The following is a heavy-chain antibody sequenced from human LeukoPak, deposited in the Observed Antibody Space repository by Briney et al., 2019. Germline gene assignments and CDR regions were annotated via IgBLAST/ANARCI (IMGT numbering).Heavy chain of an antibody. CDR2: IYYSGST. CDR3: ASSVGVVAAMGWFDP. J-gene: IGHJ5*02. V-gene: IGHV4-39*01. CDR1: GGSISSSSYY. Sequence: SETLSLTCTVSGGSISSSSYYWGWIRQPPGKGLEWIGSIYYSGSTYYNPSLKSRVTISVDTSKSQFSLKLSSVTAADTAVYYCASSVGVVAAMGWFDPWGQGTLVTVSS. D-gene: IGHD2-15*01.